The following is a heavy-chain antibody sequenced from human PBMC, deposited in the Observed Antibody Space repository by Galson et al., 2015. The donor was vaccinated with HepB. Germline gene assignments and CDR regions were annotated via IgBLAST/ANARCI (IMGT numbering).Heavy chain of an antibody. CDR3: AKESTVTTKNWFDP. CDR1: GFSFSSYG. D-gene: IGHD4-17*01. J-gene: IGHJ5*02. CDR2: IRYDGTNE. Sequence: SLRLSCAASGFSFSSYGMHWVRQAPGKGLEWVSFIRYDGTNEYYADSVKGRFTISRDNSKNTLYLQRNSLRAEDTAVYYCAKESTVTTKNWFDPWGQGTLVTVSS. V-gene: IGHV3-30*02.